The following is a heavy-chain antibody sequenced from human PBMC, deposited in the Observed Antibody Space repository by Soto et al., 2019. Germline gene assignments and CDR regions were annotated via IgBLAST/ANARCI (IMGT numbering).Heavy chain of an antibody. V-gene: IGHV4-59*01. CDR3: ARGYDFWSAYSDARDAFEI. D-gene: IGHD3-3*01. CDR2: IYYSGST. Sequence: QVQLQESGPGLVKPSETLSLTCTVSGGSISSYYWSWIRQPPGKGLEWMGYIYYSGSTNYNPSLRSRVTISVGTSKNQFSLKLSSVTAADTAVYYCARGYDFWSAYSDARDAFEIWGQGTMVTVSS. CDR1: GGSISSYY. J-gene: IGHJ3*02.